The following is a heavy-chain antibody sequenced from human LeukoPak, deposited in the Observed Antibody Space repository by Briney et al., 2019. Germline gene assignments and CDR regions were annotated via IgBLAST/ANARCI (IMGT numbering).Heavy chain of an antibody. V-gene: IGHV1-58*01. CDR3: AAVITMELTADY. CDR2: IVVGSGNT. J-gene: IGHJ4*02. Sequence: SVKVSCKASGFTFTSYAVQWVRQARGQRLEWIGWIVVGSGNTNYAQKFQERVTITRDMSTSTAYMELSSLTSEDTAVYYCAAVITMELTADYWGQGTLVTVSS. D-gene: IGHD3-10*01. CDR1: GFTFTSYA.